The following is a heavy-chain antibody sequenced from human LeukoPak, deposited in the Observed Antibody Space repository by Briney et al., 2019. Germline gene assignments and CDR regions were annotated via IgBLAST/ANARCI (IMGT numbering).Heavy chain of an antibody. CDR1: GGSISSSSYY. J-gene: IGHJ4*02. D-gene: IGHD4-23*01. Sequence: PSETLSLTCNVSGGSISSSSYYWGWIRQPPGKGLDWIGSIYYSGSTNYNPSLKSRVAISVDTSKSQFSLKLSSVTAADTAVYYCARGWAVRWSEIDPFDYWGQGTLVTVSS. CDR3: ARGWAVRWSEIDPFDY. V-gene: IGHV4-39*07. CDR2: IYYSGST.